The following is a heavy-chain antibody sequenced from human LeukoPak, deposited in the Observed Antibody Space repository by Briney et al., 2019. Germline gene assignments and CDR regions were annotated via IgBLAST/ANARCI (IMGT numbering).Heavy chain of an antibody. J-gene: IGHJ4*02. D-gene: IGHD6-13*01. CDR3: ARGRAKYSSSWYTPPRALFDY. Sequence: SETLSLTCAVYGGSFSDYYWSWIRQPPGKGLEWIGEINHSGSTNYNPSLKSRVTISVDTSKNQFSLKLSSVTAADTAVYYCARGRAKYSSSWYTPPRALFDYWGQGTLVTVSS. V-gene: IGHV4-34*01. CDR1: GGSFSDYY. CDR2: INHSGST.